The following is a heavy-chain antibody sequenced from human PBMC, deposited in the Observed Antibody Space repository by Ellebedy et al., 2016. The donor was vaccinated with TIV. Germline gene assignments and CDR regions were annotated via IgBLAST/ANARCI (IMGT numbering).Heavy chain of an antibody. V-gene: IGHV4-59*01. CDR3: AKLSAVAVAGPNYYHSMDV. D-gene: IGHD6-13*01. CDR2: IFYSGTT. J-gene: IGHJ6*03. CDR1: GGSMSGFY. Sequence: MPSETLSLTCTVSGGSMSGFYWSRVRQPPGKGLEWIGYIFYSGTTNYNPSLQSRLTMSVDTSNNQFSLKLRSVTAADTAVYYCAKLSAVAVAGPNYYHSMDVWGPGTTVTVSS.